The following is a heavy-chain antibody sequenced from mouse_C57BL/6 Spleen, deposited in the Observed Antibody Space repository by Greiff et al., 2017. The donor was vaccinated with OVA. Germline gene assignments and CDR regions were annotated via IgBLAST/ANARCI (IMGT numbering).Heavy chain of an antibody. D-gene: IGHD1-1*01. CDR2: IWTGGGT. Sequence: VKLVESGPGLVAPSQSLSITCTVSGFSLTSYAISWVRQPPGKGLEWLGVIWTGGGTNYNSALESRRSISKDNAKSQVCLEMNSLQTDDTARYYCARNYVDAMDYWGQGTSVTVSS. CDR3: ARNYVDAMDY. CDR1: GFSLTSYA. V-gene: IGHV2-9-1*01. J-gene: IGHJ4*01.